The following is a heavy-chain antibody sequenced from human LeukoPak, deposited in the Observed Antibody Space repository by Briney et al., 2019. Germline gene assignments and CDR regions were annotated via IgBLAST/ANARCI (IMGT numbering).Heavy chain of an antibody. J-gene: IGHJ4*02. D-gene: IGHD5-24*01. CDR1: GFTFSSYG. CDR3: AKDRGDDYNPFDY. V-gene: IGHV3-33*06. Sequence: PGGSLRLSCAASGFTFSSYGMHWVRQAPGKGLEWVAVIWYDGSNKYYADSVKGRFTISRDNFKNTLYLQMNSLRAEDTAVYYCAKDRGDDYNPFDYWGQGTLVTVSS. CDR2: IWYDGSNK.